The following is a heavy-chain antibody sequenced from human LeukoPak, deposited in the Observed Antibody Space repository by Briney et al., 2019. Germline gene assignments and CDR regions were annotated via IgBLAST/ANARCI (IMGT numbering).Heavy chain of an antibody. CDR1: GGSVSSGDSY. CDR2: IHHSGNF. Sequence: SETLSLTCTVSGGSVSSGDSYWNWIRQHPGKGLEWIGYIHHSGNFDYNPPLKRRVTLSVDTSKNQFSMNLASVTAADTAVYYCAREERLRGTDWFPSWGQGTLVTVSS. CDR3: AREERLRGTDWFPS. J-gene: IGHJ5*01. V-gene: IGHV4-31*03. D-gene: IGHD1-1*01.